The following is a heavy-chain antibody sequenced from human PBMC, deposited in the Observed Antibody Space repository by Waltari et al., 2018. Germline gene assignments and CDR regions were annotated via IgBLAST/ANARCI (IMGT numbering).Heavy chain of an antibody. Sequence: QVQLVQSGAEVKKPGASVQVSCKASGYTFTSYAMHWVRQAPGQRLEWMGWINAGNGNTKYSQKFQGRVTITRDTSASTAYMELSSLRSEDTAVYYCARVSIAVARRAFDIWGQGTMVTVSS. CDR3: ARVSIAVARRAFDI. CDR2: INAGNGNT. D-gene: IGHD6-19*01. CDR1: GYTFTSYA. V-gene: IGHV1-3*01. J-gene: IGHJ3*02.